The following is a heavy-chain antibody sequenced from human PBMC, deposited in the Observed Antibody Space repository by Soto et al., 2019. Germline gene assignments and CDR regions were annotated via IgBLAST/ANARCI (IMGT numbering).Heavy chain of an antibody. CDR3: ARDYYYGSGSYYN. V-gene: IGHV3-33*01. CDR2: IWYDGSKE. Sequence: GGALRLSCAASGFTFTNYGMHWLRQAPGKGLEWVAVIWYDGSKEYYADSVKGRFTVSRDNSKNTLYLQMNSLRAEDTAVYYCARDYYYGSGSYYNWGQGTLVTVSS. J-gene: IGHJ4*02. D-gene: IGHD3-10*01. CDR1: GFTFTNYG.